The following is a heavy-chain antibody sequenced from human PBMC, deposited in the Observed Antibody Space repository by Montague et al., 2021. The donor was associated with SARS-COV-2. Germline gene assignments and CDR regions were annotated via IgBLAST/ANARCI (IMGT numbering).Heavy chain of an antibody. CDR2: IYHSGHY. V-gene: IGHV4/OR15-8*01. CDR3: ARVPYRLLFVPRYYGMDV. Sequence: SETLSLTCAVSGGSISDNNWWTWVRQSPGKGPEWVGEIYHSGHYSIKASLRSRVTISVDTSKNQFSLKLSSATAADTAVYYCARVPYRLLFVPRYYGMDVWGQGTTVTVS. D-gene: IGHD2-2*01. J-gene: IGHJ6*02. CDR1: GGSISDNNW.